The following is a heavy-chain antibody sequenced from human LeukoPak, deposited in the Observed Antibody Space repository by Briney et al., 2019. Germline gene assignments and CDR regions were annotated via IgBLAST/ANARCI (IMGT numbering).Heavy chain of an antibody. J-gene: IGHJ4*02. CDR1: GFTFSSHG. D-gene: IGHD6-13*01. CDR3: AKDPTPGYSSSWYCRD. Sequence: GGSLRLSCAASGFTFSSHGMHWVRQAPGKGLEWVAFIRYDGSNKYYADSVKGRFTISRDNSKNTLYLQMNSLRAEDTAVYYCAKDPTPGYSSSWYCRDWGQGTLVTVSS. V-gene: IGHV3-30*02. CDR2: IRYDGSNK.